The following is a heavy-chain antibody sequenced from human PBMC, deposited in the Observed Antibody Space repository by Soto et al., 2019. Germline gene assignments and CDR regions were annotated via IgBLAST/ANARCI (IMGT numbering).Heavy chain of an antibody. D-gene: IGHD6-19*01. Sequence: SETLSLTCAVYGRSFSGYYWSWIRQPPGKGLEWIGEINHSGSTNYNPSLKSRVTISVDTSKNQFSLKLSSVTAADTAVYYCARGWGSGWPFDYWGQGTLVTVSS. CDR3: ARGWGSGWPFDY. CDR1: GRSFSGYY. CDR2: INHSGST. J-gene: IGHJ4*02. V-gene: IGHV4-34*01.